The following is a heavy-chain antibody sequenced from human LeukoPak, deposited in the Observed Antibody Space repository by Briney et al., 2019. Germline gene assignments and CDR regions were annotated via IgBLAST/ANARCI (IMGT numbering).Heavy chain of an antibody. CDR1: GDSISIYY. D-gene: IGHD2-21*02. CDR2: IYYSGST. V-gene: IGHV4-59*01. Sequence: PSETLSLTCTVSGDSISIYYWSWIRQPPGKGLEWIGYIYYSGSTNYNPSLKSRVTISVDTSKNQFSLKLISVTAADTAVYYCARVKGVVTAILDYWGQGTLVTVSS. J-gene: IGHJ4*02. CDR3: ARVKGVVTAILDY.